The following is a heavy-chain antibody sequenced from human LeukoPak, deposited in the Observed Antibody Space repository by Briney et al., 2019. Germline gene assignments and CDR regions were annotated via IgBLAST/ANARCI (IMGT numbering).Heavy chain of an antibody. CDR1: GFSLSSYA. CDR3: ASGGIYYGAAFDF. D-gene: IGHD1-26*01. Sequence: GGSLRLFCAASGFSLSSYAMSWVRQAPGKGLEWVSGINWNGGSTGYADSVKGRFTISRDNAKNSLYLQMNSLRAEDTALYYCASGGIYYGAAFDFWGQGTLVTVSS. J-gene: IGHJ4*02. V-gene: IGHV3-20*04. CDR2: INWNGGST.